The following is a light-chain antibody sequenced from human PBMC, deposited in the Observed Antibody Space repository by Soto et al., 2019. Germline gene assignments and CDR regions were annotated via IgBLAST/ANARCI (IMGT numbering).Light chain of an antibody. CDR1: QSLLHSNGYNY. CDR2: LGS. V-gene: IGKV2-28*01. CDR3: RQALQTLFT. J-gene: IGKJ3*01. Sequence: DIVMTQSPLSLPVTPGEPASISCRSSQSLLHSNGYNYLDWYLQKPGQSPQLLISLGSNRASGAPDRFSGSGSGTDVTLTISRGEAEDIGVYYCRQALQTLFTFGPGTKVDIK.